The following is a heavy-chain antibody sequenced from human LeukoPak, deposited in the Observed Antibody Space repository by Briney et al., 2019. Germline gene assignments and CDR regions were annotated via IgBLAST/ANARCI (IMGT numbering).Heavy chain of an antibody. CDR3: AGSSGSYRVDS. CDR2: IYYSGST. V-gene: IGHV4-39*01. Sequence: PSETLSLTCTVSGGSISTSNYYWGWIREPPVKGLEGIGSIYYSGSTYYNPSLKSRFTISVDTSKNQCSLKLSSVTAADTAVYYCAGSSGSYRVDSWGQGTLVTVSS. D-gene: IGHD1-26*01. CDR1: GGSISTSNYY. J-gene: IGHJ4*02.